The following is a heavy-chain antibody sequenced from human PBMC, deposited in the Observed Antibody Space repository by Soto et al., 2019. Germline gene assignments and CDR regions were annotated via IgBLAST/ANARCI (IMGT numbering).Heavy chain of an antibody. CDR2: IYPGDSDT. Sequence: GESLKISCKGSGYSFTSYWIGWVRQMPGKGLEWMGIIYPGDSDTRYSPSFQGQVTISADKSISTAYLQWSSLKASDTAMYYCARSQATSYYDILTGYPYWGQGTLVTVSP. V-gene: IGHV5-51*01. CDR1: GYSFTSYW. CDR3: ARSQATSYYDILTGYPY. D-gene: IGHD3-9*01. J-gene: IGHJ4*02.